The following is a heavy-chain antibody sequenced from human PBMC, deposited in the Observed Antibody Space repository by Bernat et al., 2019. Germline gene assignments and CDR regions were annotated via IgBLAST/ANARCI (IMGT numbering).Heavy chain of an antibody. D-gene: IGHD3-16*01. CDR3: AGGGSVWWTEFDF. Sequence: EVQLVESGGGLVQPGGSLRLSCAAPGFTFSSYEMNWVRQAPGKGLEWVSYISSSGSTIYYADSVKGRFTISRDNAKNSLYLQMSSLRAEDTVVYYCAGGGSVWWTEFDFWGQGTLVTVSS. J-gene: IGHJ4*02. V-gene: IGHV3-48*03. CDR1: GFTFSSYE. CDR2: ISSSGSTI.